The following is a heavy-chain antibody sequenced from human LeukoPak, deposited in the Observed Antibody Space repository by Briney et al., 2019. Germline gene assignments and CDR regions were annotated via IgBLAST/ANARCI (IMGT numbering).Heavy chain of an antibody. V-gene: IGHV3-20*04. Sequence: GGSLRLSCAAYGFTFDDSGMSWVRQAPGKGLEWVSGINWNGGSTAYADSMKGRNTISRDNAKNTLYLQMNSLRAEDTALYYCAKTGSIAAAHWGQGTLVTVSS. J-gene: IGHJ4*02. CDR3: AKTGSIAAAH. CDR2: INWNGGST. D-gene: IGHD6-13*01. CDR1: GFTFDDSG.